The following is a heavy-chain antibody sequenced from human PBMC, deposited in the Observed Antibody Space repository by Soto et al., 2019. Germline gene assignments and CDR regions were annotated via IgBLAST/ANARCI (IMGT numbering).Heavy chain of an antibody. CDR1: GYTFTSYG. V-gene: IGHV1-18*01. D-gene: IGHD1-1*01. CDR3: ARGRYGDY. CDR2: ISANNGNT. Sequence: QVHLVQSGAEVKKPGASVKVSCKGSGYTFTSYGITWVRQAPGQGLEWMGWISANNGNTDYAQRLQGRVTVTRDTSTSTAYMELRRLRSDDTDVYYCARGRYGDYWGQGALVTVSS. J-gene: IGHJ4*02.